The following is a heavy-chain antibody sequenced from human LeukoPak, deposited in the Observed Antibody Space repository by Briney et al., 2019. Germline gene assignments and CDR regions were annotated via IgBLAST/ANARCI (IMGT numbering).Heavy chain of an antibody. Sequence: PGGSLRLSCAASGFTFSNYDMHWVRQAPGKGLEWVSFISTVVDTSYPVSVKGRFTISRENAKNSVYLQMNSLRAGDTAVYYCARAGGSSGWYGFDPWGQGTLVTVSS. J-gene: IGHJ5*02. CDR3: ARAGGSSGWYGFDP. D-gene: IGHD6-19*01. CDR1: GFTFSNYD. CDR2: ISTVVDT. V-gene: IGHV3-13*04.